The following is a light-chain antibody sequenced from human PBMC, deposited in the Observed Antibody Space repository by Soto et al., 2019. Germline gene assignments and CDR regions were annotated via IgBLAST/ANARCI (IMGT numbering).Light chain of an antibody. CDR3: QQRSNFFT. CDR2: DAS. J-gene: IGKJ4*01. CDR1: QSVSSY. Sequence: EIVLTQSPATLSLSPGERATLSCRASQSVSSYLAWYQQKPGQAPRLLIYDASNRATGIPARFSGSGSGTDFTLTISSLEPEDFAVYYCQQRSNFFTFGGGTKAEIK. V-gene: IGKV3-11*01.